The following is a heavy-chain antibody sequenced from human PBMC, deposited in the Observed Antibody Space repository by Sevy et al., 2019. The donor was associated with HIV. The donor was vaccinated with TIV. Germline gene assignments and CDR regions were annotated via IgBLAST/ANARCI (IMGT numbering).Heavy chain of an antibody. CDR3: ARAGYCGGDCSFDS. Sequence: SETLSLTCTVSGGSISSGDYYWNWIRQPPGKGLEWIGYIYYSGSTYYNPSLKSRATISVDTSKNQFSLWLSSVTAADTAVYYCARAGYCGGDCSFDSWGQGTLVTVSS. V-gene: IGHV4-30-4*01. CDR2: IYYSGST. D-gene: IGHD2-21*02. CDR1: GGSISSGDYY. J-gene: IGHJ4*02.